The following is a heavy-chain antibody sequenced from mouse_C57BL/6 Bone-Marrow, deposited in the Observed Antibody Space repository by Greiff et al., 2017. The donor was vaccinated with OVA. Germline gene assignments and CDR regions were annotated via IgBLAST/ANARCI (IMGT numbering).Heavy chain of an antibody. Sequence: QVQLQQPGAELVKPGASVKLSCKASGYTFTSYWMHWVKQRPGRGLEWIGRIDPNSGGTKYNEKFKSKATLTVDKPSSTAYMQLSSLTSEDSAVYYCARKGAYYYGSSSFAYWGQGTLVTVSA. V-gene: IGHV1-72*01. CDR3: ARKGAYYYGSSSFAY. J-gene: IGHJ3*01. CDR2: IDPNSGGT. CDR1: GYTFTSYW. D-gene: IGHD1-1*01.